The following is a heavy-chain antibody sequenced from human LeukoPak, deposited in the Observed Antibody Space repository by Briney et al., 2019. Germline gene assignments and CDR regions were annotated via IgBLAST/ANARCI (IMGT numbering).Heavy chain of an antibody. CDR3: AKNIPKYCTNGVCYIYYGMDV. Sequence: GGSLRLSCAASGFTFSSYAMSWVRQAPGKGREWVSAISGSGGSTYYADSVKGRFTISRDNSKNTLYLQMNSLRAEDTAVYYCAKNIPKYCTNGVCYIYYGMDVWGQGTTVTVSS. J-gene: IGHJ6*02. V-gene: IGHV3-23*01. D-gene: IGHD2-8*01. CDR1: GFTFSSYA. CDR2: ISGSGGST.